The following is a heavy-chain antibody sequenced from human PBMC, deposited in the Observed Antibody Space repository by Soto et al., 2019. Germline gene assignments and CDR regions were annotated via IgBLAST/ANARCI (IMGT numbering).Heavy chain of an antibody. V-gene: IGHV4-31*03. CDR3: ARDPLGYCSGGSCYPNRFDY. D-gene: IGHD2-15*01. CDR2: IYYSGST. CDR1: RGSISSGGYY. J-gene: IGHJ4*02. Sequence: LSLTCTVSRGSISSGGYYWSWIRQHPGKGLEWIGYIYYSGSTYYNPSLKSRVTISVDTSKNQFSLKLSSVTAADTAVYYCARDPLGYCSGGSCYPNRFDYWGQGTLVTVSS.